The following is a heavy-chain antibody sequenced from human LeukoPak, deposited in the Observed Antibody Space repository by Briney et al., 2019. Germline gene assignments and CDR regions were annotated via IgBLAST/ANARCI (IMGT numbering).Heavy chain of an antibody. CDR1: GLTVSSTY. V-gene: IGHV3-66*01. D-gene: IGHD2-2*01. CDR3: ARGGAVERYYSSTSCYWVDAFDI. Sequence: GGSLRLSCAASGLTVSSTYMSWVRQTPGKGLEWVSVIYSGGSTYYADSVKGRFTISRDNSKNTLYLQMNSLRAEDTAVYYCARGGAVERYYSSTSCYWVDAFDIWGQGTMVTVSS. CDR2: IYSGGST. J-gene: IGHJ3*02.